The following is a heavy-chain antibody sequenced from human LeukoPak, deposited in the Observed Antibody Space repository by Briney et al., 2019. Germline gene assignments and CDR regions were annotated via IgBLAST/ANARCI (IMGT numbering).Heavy chain of an antibody. Sequence: ASVKVSCKASGYTFSSYAMHWVRQAPGQRLEWMGWINAGNGNTKYSQKFQGRVTITRDTSASTAYMELSSLISEDTAVYYCARVPRYELPYYYYGMDVWGQGTTVTVSS. J-gene: IGHJ6*02. CDR1: GYTFSSYA. D-gene: IGHD1-26*01. CDR2: INAGNGNT. CDR3: ARVPRYELPYYYYGMDV. V-gene: IGHV1-3*01.